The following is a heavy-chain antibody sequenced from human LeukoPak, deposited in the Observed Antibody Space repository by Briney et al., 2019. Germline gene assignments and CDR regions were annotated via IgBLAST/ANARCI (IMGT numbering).Heavy chain of an antibody. CDR1: GGSISSYY. D-gene: IGHD3-10*01. CDR3: ARDGERGLDY. J-gene: IGHJ4*02. CDR2: IYYSGST. Sequence: SETLSLTCTVSGGSISSYYWSWIRQPPGKGLEWIGYIYYSGSTNYNPSLKSRVTISVDTSKNQFSLKLSSVTAADTAVYYCARDGERGLDYWGQGTLVTVSS. V-gene: IGHV4-59*12.